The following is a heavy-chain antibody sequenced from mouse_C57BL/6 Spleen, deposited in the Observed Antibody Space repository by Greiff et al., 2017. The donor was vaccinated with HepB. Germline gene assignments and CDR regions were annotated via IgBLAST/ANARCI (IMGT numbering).Heavy chain of an antibody. CDR1: GFSLTSYA. D-gene: IGHD2-3*01. CDR3: ARNPSYDYWYFDV. J-gene: IGHJ1*03. Sequence: VQLQQSGPGLVAPSQRLSITCTVSGFSLTSYAISRVRQPPGKGLERLGVIWTGGGTNYNSALKARLSISKDNSKSQVFLKMNSLQTDDTARYYCARNPSYDYWYFDVWGTGTTVTVSS. V-gene: IGHV2-9-1*01. CDR2: IWTGGGT.